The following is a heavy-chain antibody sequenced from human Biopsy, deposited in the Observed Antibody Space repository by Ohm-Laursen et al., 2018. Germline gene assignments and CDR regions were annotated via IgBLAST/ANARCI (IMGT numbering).Heavy chain of an antibody. D-gene: IGHD6-19*01. V-gene: IGHV4-59*08. Sequence: GTLSLTCTVSGGSISGSSWSWIRQAPGKGLEWIGYISYSRDTNYNPSLKSRITISVDTSKNQFSLKLTSVTAADTAVYYCAKHGSGWTGDDAFHIWGQGTMVTVSS. J-gene: IGHJ3*02. CDR3: AKHGSGWTGDDAFHI. CDR2: ISYSRDT. CDR1: GGSISGSS.